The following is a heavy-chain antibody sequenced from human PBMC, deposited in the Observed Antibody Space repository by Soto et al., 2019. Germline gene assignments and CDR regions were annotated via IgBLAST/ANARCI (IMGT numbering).Heavy chain of an antibody. V-gene: IGHV1-69*01. CDR1: GDTFKNCV. CDR2: IIPHFGTT. CDR3: AAELGFGKLAVV. Sequence: QVQVVQSGVEVRRPGSSVKVSCKAAGDTFKNCVISWVRQAPGQGLEWMGGIIPHFGTTDFAERFQGRRTITTDESTTTAYMELSCLRSEDPATYYCAAELGFGKLAVVWGQGTTVIVSS. J-gene: IGHJ6*02. D-gene: IGHD7-27*01.